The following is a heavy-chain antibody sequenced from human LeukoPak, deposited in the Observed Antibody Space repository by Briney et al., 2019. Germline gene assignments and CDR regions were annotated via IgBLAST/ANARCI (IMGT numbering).Heavy chain of an antibody. D-gene: IGHD3-22*01. J-gene: IGHJ4*02. CDR3: ARDLRDSYYYDSSGYYGDY. Sequence: SVKLSCKASVYTFTNYYIHWVRQAPGQGLEWMGRIIPILGIANYAQNIQGRVTITADKSTSTAYMELSSLRSEDTAVYYCARDLRDSYYYDSSGYYGDYWGQGTLVTVSS. CDR1: VYTFTNYY. V-gene: IGHV1-69*04. CDR2: IIPILGIA.